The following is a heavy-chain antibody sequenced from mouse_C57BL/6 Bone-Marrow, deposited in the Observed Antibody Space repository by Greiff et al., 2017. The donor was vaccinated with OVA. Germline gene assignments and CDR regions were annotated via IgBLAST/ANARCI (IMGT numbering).Heavy chain of an antibody. V-gene: IGHV1-26*01. CDR3: ARGVRGDYAMDY. CDR1: GYTFTDYY. J-gene: IGHJ4*01. D-gene: IGHD2-2*01. CDR2: INPNNGGT. Sequence: VQLQQSGPELVKPGASVKISCKASGYTFTDYYMNWVKQSHGKSLEWIGDINPNNGGTSYNQKFKGKATLTVDKSSSTAYMELRSLTSEDSAVYYCARGVRGDYAMDYWGQGTSVTVSS.